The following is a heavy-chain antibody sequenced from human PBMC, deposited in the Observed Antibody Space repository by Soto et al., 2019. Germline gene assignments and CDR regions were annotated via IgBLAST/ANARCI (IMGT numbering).Heavy chain of an antibody. D-gene: IGHD1-1*01. CDR2: IITIVNIV. CDR3: GRTGTLDS. CDR1: GGTFSTSS. J-gene: IGHJ5*01. V-gene: IGHV1-69*02. Sequence: QVHLVQSGAEVRTPGSSVKVACKASGGTFSTSSISWVRQAPGQGLEWMGRIITIVNIVNYAQKFQDRVTITVDKPTGTVYMEWSSLGSVDTVVYYCGRTGTLDSWGQGTLLTVSS.